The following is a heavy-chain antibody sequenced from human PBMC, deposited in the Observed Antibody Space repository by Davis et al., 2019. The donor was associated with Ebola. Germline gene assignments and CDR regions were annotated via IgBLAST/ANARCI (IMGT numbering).Heavy chain of an antibody. D-gene: IGHD3-22*01. CDR2: IKSKTDGGTT. J-gene: IGHJ4*02. CDR1: GFTFSTYA. Sequence: GESLKISCAASGFTFSTYAMSWVRQAPGKGLEWVGRIKSKTDGGTTDYAAPVKGRFTISRDDSKNTLYLQMNSLKTEDTAVYYCTTRWITMIVVVEYWGQGTLVTVSS. CDR3: TTRWITMIVVVEY. V-gene: IGHV3-15*01.